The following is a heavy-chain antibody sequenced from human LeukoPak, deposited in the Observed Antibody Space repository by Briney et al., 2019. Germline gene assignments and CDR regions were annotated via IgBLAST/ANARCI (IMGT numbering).Heavy chain of an antibody. D-gene: IGHD3-10*01. Sequence: PGGSLRLSCTASGFTFSDYYMSWIRQAPGGGLEWLSHISDSGSTIYYADSVKGRFTISRDNAKNSLYLQMNSLRAEDTAVYYCARSAMVRGVIPPPYYFDYWGQGTLVTVSS. CDR2: ISDSGSTI. J-gene: IGHJ4*02. CDR1: GFTFSDYY. CDR3: ARSAMVRGVIPPPYYFDY. V-gene: IGHV3-11*04.